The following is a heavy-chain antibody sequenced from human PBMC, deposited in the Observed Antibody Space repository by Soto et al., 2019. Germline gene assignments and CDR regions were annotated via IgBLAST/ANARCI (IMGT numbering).Heavy chain of an antibody. V-gene: IGHV4-31*03. CDR1: GGSISSGGYY. CDR3: ARDTGHYYDSSGYQVFGMAV. D-gene: IGHD3-22*01. Sequence: PSETLSLTCTVSGGSISSGGYYWSLIRQHPGKGLEWIGYIYYSGSTYYNPSLKSRVTISVDTSKNQYSLKLSSVTAADTAVYYCARDTGHYYDSSGYQVFGMAVWGQGTTVTVSS. CDR2: IYYSGST. J-gene: IGHJ6*02.